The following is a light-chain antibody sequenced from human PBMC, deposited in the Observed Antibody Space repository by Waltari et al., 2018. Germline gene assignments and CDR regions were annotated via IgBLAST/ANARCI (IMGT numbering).Light chain of an antibody. CDR2: AAS. CDR3: QQRYSTPPT. V-gene: IGKV1-39*01. J-gene: IGKJ1*01. Sequence: DIQMTNSPSSLSASVGDRVTITCRDSQSISSYLNWYQQKPGKATKLLIYAASSLQSGVPSRFSGSGAGTDFTLTISSLQPEDFATYYCQQRYSTPPTFGQGTKVEIK. CDR1: QSISSY.